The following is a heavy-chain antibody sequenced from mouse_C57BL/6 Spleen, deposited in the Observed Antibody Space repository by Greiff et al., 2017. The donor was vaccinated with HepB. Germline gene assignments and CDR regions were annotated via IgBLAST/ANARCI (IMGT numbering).Heavy chain of an antibody. CDR3: ARQESKGGYAMDY. CDR2: ISSGGSYT. Sequence: EVNLVESGGDLVKPGGSLKLSCAASGFTFSSYGMSWVRQTPDKRLEWVATISSGGSYTYYPDSVKGRFTISRDNAKNTLYLQMSSLKSEDTAMYYCARQESKGGYAMDYWGQGTSVTVSS. D-gene: IGHD1-3*01. CDR1: GFTFSSYG. J-gene: IGHJ4*01. V-gene: IGHV5-6*01.